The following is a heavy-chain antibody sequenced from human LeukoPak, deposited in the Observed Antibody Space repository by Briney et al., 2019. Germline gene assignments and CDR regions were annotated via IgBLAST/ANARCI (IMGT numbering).Heavy chain of an antibody. CDR3: ARDIAVAGNYFDY. CDR2: INSDMSGT. V-gene: IGHV3-74*01. D-gene: IGHD6-19*01. Sequence: PGGSLRLSCAASGFTFSSHWMHWVRQAPGKGLVWVSRINSDMSGTNYADSVKGRFTISRDNAKNTLYLQMNSLRAEDTAVYYCARDIAVAGNYFDYWGQGTLVTVSS. J-gene: IGHJ4*02. CDR1: GFTFSSHW.